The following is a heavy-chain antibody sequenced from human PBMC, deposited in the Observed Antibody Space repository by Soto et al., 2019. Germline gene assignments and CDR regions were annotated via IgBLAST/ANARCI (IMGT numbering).Heavy chain of an antibody. Sequence: QVQLVQSGPEVKQPGASVRISCQASGYSFTHFEMHWVRQAPGQRLEWMGWMNTGNGDTKYSQNFQGRVTFTRDTSASTAYLDVYGLTSDDTSFYFCARGLTRLDYWGQGTLVTVSS. CDR1: GYSFTHFE. J-gene: IGHJ4*02. CDR2: MNTGNGDT. V-gene: IGHV1-3*04. D-gene: IGHD7-27*01. CDR3: ARGLTRLDY.